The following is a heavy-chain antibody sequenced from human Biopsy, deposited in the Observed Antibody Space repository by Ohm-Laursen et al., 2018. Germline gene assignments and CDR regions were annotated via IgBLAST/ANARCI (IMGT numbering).Heavy chain of an antibody. CDR1: GGSMTGYE. J-gene: IGHJ1*01. CDR2: ISYTGYT. Sequence: SETLSLTWSVSGGSMTGYEWSWIRQPPGKGLEWIGHISYTGYTSYKSSLKSRVTISLDTSRKHFSLRLTSLAAADTAVYYCARGSNEYGGLYFPHWGQGTLVTVSS. V-gene: IGHV4-59*01. D-gene: IGHD4-23*01. CDR3: ARGSNEYGGLYFPH.